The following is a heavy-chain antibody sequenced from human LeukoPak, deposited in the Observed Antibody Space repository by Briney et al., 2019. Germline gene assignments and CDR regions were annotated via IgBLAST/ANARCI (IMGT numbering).Heavy chain of an antibody. Sequence: GASVKVSCKASGYTFTGYYMHWVRQAPGQGLEWMGWINPNSGGTNYAQKFQGRVTMTRDTSISTAYMELSRLRSDDTAVYYCARVLSPLSDSGDFDYWGQGTLVTVSS. D-gene: IGHD1-26*01. J-gene: IGHJ4*02. CDR3: ARVLSPLSDSGDFDY. CDR2: INPNSGGT. CDR1: GYTFTGYY. V-gene: IGHV1-2*02.